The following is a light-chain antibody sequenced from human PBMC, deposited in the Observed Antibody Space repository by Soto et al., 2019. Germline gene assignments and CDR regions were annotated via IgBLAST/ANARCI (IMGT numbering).Light chain of an antibody. J-gene: IGKJ4*01. V-gene: IGKV3-15*01. CDR2: GAS. CDR3: QQYNNWPLT. Sequence: EIVMTQSPATLSVSPGESATLSCRTSQSVSIRLGWYQQKPGQAPRLLIYGASTRATDIPARFSGSGSGTEFTLTISSLQSEDFAVYYCQQYNNWPLTFGGGTKVEIK. CDR1: QSVSIR.